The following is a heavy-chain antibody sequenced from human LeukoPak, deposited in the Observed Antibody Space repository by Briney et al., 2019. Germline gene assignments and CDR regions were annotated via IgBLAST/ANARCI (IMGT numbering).Heavy chain of an antibody. CDR2: VIPIFGTA. CDR1: GGTFSSYA. J-gene: IGHJ5*02. CDR3: ARRGYSYGYRNWFDP. Sequence: SVKVSCKASGGTFSSYAISWVRQAPGQGLEWMGGVIPIFGTANYAQKFQGRVTITTDESTSTAYMELSSLRSEDTAVYYCARRGYSYGYRNWFDPWGQGTLVTVSS. D-gene: IGHD5-18*01. V-gene: IGHV1-69*05.